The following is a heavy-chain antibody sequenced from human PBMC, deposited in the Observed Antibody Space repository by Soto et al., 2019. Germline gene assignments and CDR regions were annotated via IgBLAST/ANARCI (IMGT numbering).Heavy chain of an antibody. CDR3: ARQRYFDY. J-gene: IGHJ4*02. Sequence: GESLTLSCQASGYIFHNYWIGWVRQMPGKGLEWLGIIYPGDSNIRYNPSFQGQVTISADKSLSTTYLHWSSLKASDTAMYYCARQRYFDYWGQGTLVTVSS. CDR1: GYIFHNYW. V-gene: IGHV5-51*01. CDR2: IYPGDSNI.